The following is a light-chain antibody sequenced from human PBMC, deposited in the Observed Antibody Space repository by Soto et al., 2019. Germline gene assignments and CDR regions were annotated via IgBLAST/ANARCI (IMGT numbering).Light chain of an antibody. V-gene: IGKV3-15*01. Sequence: EIVMTQSPATLSLSPGERATLSCRASQSVSSNLAWYQQKPGQAPSLLIYGASTRATGIPARCSGSGSGTEVSLTISSLQSEDFAVYYCQQYNNRPQITFGQGTRLEIK. CDR2: GAS. CDR3: QQYNNRPQIT. CDR1: QSVSSN. J-gene: IGKJ5*01.